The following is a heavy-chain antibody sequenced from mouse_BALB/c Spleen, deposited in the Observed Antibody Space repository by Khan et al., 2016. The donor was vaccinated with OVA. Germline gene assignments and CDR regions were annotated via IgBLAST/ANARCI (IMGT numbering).Heavy chain of an antibody. CDR3: TRDRIDY. CDR2: INPTSGYT. Sequence: VQLQESGAELAKPGASVKMSCKASGYTFTTYCMHWVKQRPGQGLEWIGYINPTSGYTDYNEKFKDRATLSADKSSSTAYMQLSSLTSEDSAVYYGTRDRIDYWGQGTSVTVSS. CDR1: GYTFTTYC. V-gene: IGHV1-7*01. J-gene: IGHJ2*02.